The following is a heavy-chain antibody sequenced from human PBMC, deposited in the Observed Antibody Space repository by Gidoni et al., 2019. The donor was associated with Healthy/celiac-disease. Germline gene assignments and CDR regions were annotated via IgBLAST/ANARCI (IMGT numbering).Heavy chain of an antibody. CDR3: AKDLGYCSGGSCSFDY. J-gene: IGHJ4*02. CDR1: GFTFSSYA. D-gene: IGHD2-15*01. V-gene: IGHV3-23*01. CDR2: IMCSGVST. Sequence: EVQLLESGGGLVQPGGSLRLSCAASGFTFSSYAMSWVRQAPGEGLCCVSAIMCSGVSTYYAYSVKGRFTISRDNSKNTLYLQMNSLRAEDTAVYYCAKDLGYCSGGSCSFDYWGQGTLVTVSS.